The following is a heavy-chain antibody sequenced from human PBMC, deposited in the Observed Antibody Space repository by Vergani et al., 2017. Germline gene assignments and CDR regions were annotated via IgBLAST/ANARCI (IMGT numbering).Heavy chain of an antibody. V-gene: IGHV1-8*01. J-gene: IGHJ5*02. D-gene: IGHD2-2*01. CDR1: GYTFTSYD. CDR2: MNPNSGNT. Sequence: QVQLVQSGAEVKKPGASVKVSCKASGYTFTSYDINWVRQATGQGLEWMGWMNPNSGNTGYAQEFQGRVTMTRNTSRSTAYMELSSVRSEDTAVDYCARVPRTSWHSWFDPWGQGTLVSVSS. CDR3: ARVPRTSWHSWFDP.